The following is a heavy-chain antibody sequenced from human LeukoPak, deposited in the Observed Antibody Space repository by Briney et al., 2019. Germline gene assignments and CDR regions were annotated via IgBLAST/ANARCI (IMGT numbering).Heavy chain of an antibody. CDR1: GFTFSSYW. Sequence: PGGSLRLSCAASGFTFSSYWMHWVRQAPGKGLVGVSRINSDGSSTSYADSVKGRFTISRDNAKNTLYLQMNSLRAEDTAVYYCARVGRTVTYSFDYWGQGTLVTVSS. D-gene: IGHD4-17*01. CDR2: INSDGSST. CDR3: ARVGRTVTYSFDY. V-gene: IGHV3-74*01. J-gene: IGHJ4*02.